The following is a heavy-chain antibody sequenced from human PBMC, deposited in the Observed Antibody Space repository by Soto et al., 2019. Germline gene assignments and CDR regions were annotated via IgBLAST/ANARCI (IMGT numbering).Heavy chain of an antibody. J-gene: IGHJ4*02. D-gene: IGHD3-3*01. CDR1: GYTFTSYA. Sequence: VSCKASGYTFTSYAMHWVRQAPGQRLEWMGWINAGNGNTKYSQKFQGRVTITRDTSASTAYMELSSLRSEDTAVYYCARDSEWLAYYFDYWGQGTLVTVSS. CDR3: ARDSEWLAYYFDY. CDR2: INAGNGNT. V-gene: IGHV1-3*01.